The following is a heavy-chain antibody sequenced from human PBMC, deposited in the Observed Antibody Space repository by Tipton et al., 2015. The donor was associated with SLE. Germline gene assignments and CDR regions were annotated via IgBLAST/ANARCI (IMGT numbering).Heavy chain of an antibody. CDR2: INHSGDT. D-gene: IGHD3-3*01. CDR1: GGSFSGYY. Sequence: TLSLTCAVYGGSFSGYYWNWIRQPPGKGLEWIGEINHSGDTNYNPSLKSRVTISVDKSKNQFSLKLSSVTAADTAVYYCATESGHYDFWSGYYTHYYYMDVWGKGTTVTVSS. J-gene: IGHJ6*03. V-gene: IGHV4-34*01. CDR3: ATESGHYDFWSGYYTHYYYMDV.